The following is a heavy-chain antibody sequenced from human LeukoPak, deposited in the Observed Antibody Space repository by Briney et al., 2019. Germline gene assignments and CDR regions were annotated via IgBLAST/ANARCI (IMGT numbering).Heavy chain of an antibody. V-gene: IGHV3-23*01. CDR1: GFTFSSYA. Sequence: RGSLRLSCAASGFTFSSYAMSWVRQAPGKGLEWVSAISGSGGSTYYADSVKGRFTISRDNSKNTLYLQMNSLRAEDTAVYYRAKVGPTRYYDSSGYYYEGMDVWGQGTTVTVSS. CDR2: ISGSGGST. CDR3: AKVGPTRYYDSSGYYYEGMDV. J-gene: IGHJ6*02. D-gene: IGHD3-22*01.